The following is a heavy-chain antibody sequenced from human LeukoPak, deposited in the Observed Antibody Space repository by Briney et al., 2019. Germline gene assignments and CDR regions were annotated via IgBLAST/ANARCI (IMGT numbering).Heavy chain of an antibody. J-gene: IGHJ3*02. CDR3: AKGGGQLLYHAFDI. D-gene: IGHD2-2*02. Sequence: GGSLRLPCGASGFTLDDYDMLWVRQAPGRGLEWVSGISWNCGSIGYADSVKGRYTISRDNAKNSLYLQMNGLRAEDTALYCCAKGGGQLLYHAFDIWGQGTMVTVSS. CDR2: ISWNCGSI. CDR1: GFTLDDYD. V-gene: IGHV3-9*01.